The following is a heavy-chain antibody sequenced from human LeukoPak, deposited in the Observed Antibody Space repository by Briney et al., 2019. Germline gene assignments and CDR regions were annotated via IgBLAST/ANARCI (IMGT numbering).Heavy chain of an antibody. CDR1: GFTFSSYG. CDR3: GRASIGARKEDWFDP. D-gene: IGHD6-6*01. Sequence: GGSLRLSCAASGFTFSSYGMHWVRQAPGKGLEWVAFIRYDGSNKYYADSVKGRFTISRDNSKNTLYLQMNSLRAEDTAVYYCGRASIGARKEDWFDPWGQGTLVTVSS. V-gene: IGHV3-30*02. CDR2: IRYDGSNK. J-gene: IGHJ5*02.